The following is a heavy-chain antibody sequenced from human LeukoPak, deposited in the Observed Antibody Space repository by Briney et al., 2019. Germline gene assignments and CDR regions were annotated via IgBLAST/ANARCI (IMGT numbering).Heavy chain of an antibody. J-gene: IGHJ6*03. D-gene: IGHD3-10*01. CDR1: GGSFSGYY. Sequence: PSETLSLTCAVYGGSFSGYYWSWIRQPPGKGLEWIGEINHSGGTSYNPSLKSRVTISVDTSKNQFSLRLSSVTAADTGVYYCARVLLWFGELSSRFVDYYYMDVWGKGTTVTVSS. CDR2: INHSGGT. CDR3: ARVLLWFGELSSRFVDYYYMDV. V-gene: IGHV4-34*01.